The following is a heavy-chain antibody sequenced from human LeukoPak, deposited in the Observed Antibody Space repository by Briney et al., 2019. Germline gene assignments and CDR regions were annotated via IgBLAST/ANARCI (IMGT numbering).Heavy chain of an antibody. CDR2: INSDGSST. J-gene: IGHJ4*02. Sequence: GGSLRLSCAASGFTFSSYWMHWVRQAPGKGLVWVSRINSDGSSTSYADSVKGRFTISRDNAKNTLYLQMDSLRAEDTAVYYCARAPYYYDSSGYYEDYWGQGTLVTVSS. V-gene: IGHV3-74*01. CDR1: GFTFSSYW. D-gene: IGHD3-22*01. CDR3: ARAPYYYDSSGYYEDY.